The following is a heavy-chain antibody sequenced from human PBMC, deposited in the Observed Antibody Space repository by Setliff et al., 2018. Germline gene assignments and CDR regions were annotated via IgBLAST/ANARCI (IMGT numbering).Heavy chain of an antibody. Sequence: PSETLSLTCTVSGGSISSGSNYWSWIRQPAGRGLEWIGHIDPSGTAYYNPSLKSRVTISVDTSKNQFSLKLSSVTAADTAVFYCARLSGYYFDYWGQGTLVTVSS. J-gene: IGHJ4*02. CDR1: GGSISSGSNY. V-gene: IGHV4-61*09. CDR3: ARLSGYYFDY. D-gene: IGHD3-22*01. CDR2: IDPSGTA.